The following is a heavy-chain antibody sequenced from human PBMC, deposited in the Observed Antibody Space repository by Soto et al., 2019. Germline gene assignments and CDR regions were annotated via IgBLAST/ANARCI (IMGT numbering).Heavy chain of an antibody. Sequence: GASVKVSCKASGYTFTSYGISWVRQAPGQGLEWMGWISAYNGNTNYAQKLQGRVTMTTDTSTSTAYMELRSLRSDDTAVYYCARDLVVVPAAIRWFDPWGQGTLVTVSS. CDR1: GYTFTSYG. D-gene: IGHD2-2*01. V-gene: IGHV1-18*01. J-gene: IGHJ5*02. CDR2: ISAYNGNT. CDR3: ARDLVVVPAAIRWFDP.